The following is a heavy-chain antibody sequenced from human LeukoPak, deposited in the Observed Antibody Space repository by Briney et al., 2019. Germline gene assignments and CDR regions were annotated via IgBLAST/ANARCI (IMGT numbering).Heavy chain of an antibody. CDR1: GYTFTGYY. D-gene: IGHD6-13*01. CDR3: ARESAIAAALDY. V-gene: IGHV1-2*02. CDR2: INPNSGGT. J-gene: IGHJ4*02. Sequence: ASVRVSCKASGYTFTGYYMHWVRQAPGQGLEWMGWINPNSGGTNYAQKFQGRVTMTRDTSISTAYMELSRLRSDDTAMYYCARESAIAAALDYWGQGTLVTVSS.